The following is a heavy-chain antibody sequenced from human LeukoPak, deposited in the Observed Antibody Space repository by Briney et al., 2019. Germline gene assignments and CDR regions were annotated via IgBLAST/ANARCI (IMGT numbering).Heavy chain of an antibody. V-gene: IGHV3-21*01. D-gene: IGHD3/OR15-3a*01. Sequence: GGSLRLSCAASGFTLSTYSMNWVRQAPGKGLEWVSSISSSASYMYYADSVKGRFTISRDNAKNSLYLQMNSLRAEDTAVYYCARGGVGLVIIPGWEYDYYGMDVWGQGTTVTVSS. CDR2: ISSSASYM. CDR3: ARGGVGLVIIPGWEYDYYGMDV. J-gene: IGHJ6*02. CDR1: GFTLSTYS.